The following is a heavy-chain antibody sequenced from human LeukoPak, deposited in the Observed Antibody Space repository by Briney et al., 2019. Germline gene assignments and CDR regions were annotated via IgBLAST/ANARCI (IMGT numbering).Heavy chain of an antibody. D-gene: IGHD3-22*01. Sequence: GGSLRLSCAASGFTFSSYGMHWVRQAPGKGLEWVAVISYDGSNKYYADSVKGRFTTSRDNSKNTLYLQMNSLRAEDTAVYYCAKGNYERAYYYYGMDVWGQGTTVTVSS. CDR2: ISYDGSNK. CDR3: AKGNYERAYYYYGMDV. J-gene: IGHJ6*02. CDR1: GFTFSSYG. V-gene: IGHV3-30*18.